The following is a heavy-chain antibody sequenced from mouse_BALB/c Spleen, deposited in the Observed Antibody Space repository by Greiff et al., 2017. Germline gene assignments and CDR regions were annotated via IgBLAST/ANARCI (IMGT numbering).Heavy chain of an antibody. CDR1: GFTFSSYA. Sequence: EVMLVESGGGLVKPGGSLKLSCAASGFTFSSYAMSWVRQSPEKRLEWVAEISSGGSYTYYPDTVTGRFTISRDNAKNTLYLEMSSLRSEDTAMYYCARVIYYDYDGRAMDDWGQGTSVTVSS. CDR3: ARVIYYDYDGRAMDD. D-gene: IGHD2-4*01. J-gene: IGHJ4*01. CDR2: ISSGGSYT. V-gene: IGHV5-9-4*01.